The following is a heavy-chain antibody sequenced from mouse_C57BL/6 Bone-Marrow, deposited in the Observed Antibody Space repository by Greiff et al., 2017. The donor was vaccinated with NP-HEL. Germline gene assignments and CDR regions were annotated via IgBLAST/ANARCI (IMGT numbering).Heavy chain of an antibody. CDR2: ISDGGSYT. Sequence: EVQRVESGGGLVKPGGSLKLSCAASGFTFSSYAMSWVRQTPEKRLEWVATISDGGSYTYYPDNVKGRFTISRDNAKNNLYLQMSHLKSEDTAMYYCARGKLTGRFAYWGQGTLVTVSA. CDR3: ARGKLTGRFAY. V-gene: IGHV5-4*01. J-gene: IGHJ3*01. D-gene: IGHD4-1*01. CDR1: GFTFSSYA.